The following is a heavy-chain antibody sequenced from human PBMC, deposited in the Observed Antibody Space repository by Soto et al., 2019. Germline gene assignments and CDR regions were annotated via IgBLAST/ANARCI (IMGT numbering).Heavy chain of an antibody. J-gene: IGHJ5*02. D-gene: IGHD6-19*01. Sequence: ASVKVSCKASGYTFTSSGISWVRQAPGQGLEWMGWISAYNGNTNYAQKLQGRVTMTTDTSTSTAYMELRSLRSDDTVVYYCARVVAVAGTEGLDPWGQGTLVTVSS. V-gene: IGHV1-18*01. CDR1: GYTFTSSG. CDR2: ISAYNGNT. CDR3: ARVVAVAGTEGLDP.